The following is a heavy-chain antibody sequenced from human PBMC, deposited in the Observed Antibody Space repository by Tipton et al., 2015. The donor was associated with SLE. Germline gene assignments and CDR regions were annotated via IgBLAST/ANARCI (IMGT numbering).Heavy chain of an antibody. J-gene: IGHJ4*02. Sequence: QLVQSGPEVKKPGASVKVSCKASGFTFTTYGISWVRQAPGQGLEWMGWISAYNGNTDYAQKLQGRVTMTTDTSTSTAYMELRSLRSEDTAVYYCAIAVAGTLFFDYWGQGALVTVSS. CDR3: AIAVAGTLFFDY. CDR2: ISAYNGNT. CDR1: GFTFTTYG. V-gene: IGHV1-18*01. D-gene: IGHD6-19*01.